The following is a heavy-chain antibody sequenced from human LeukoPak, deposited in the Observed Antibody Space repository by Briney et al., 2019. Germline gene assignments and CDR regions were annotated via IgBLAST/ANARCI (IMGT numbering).Heavy chain of an antibody. D-gene: IGHD1-26*01. V-gene: IGHV4-59*08. CDR1: GGSISTYY. CDR3: ARHGGSLGYFDY. J-gene: IGHJ4*02. CDR2: VHDIGTT. Sequence: SETLSLTCSVSGGSISTYYWSWIRQTPGKGLEWIGYVHDIGTTNYNPSLKGRVTISSDTSKNQFSLNLRSVNASDTAIYYCARHGGSLGYFDYWGQGTLVTVSS.